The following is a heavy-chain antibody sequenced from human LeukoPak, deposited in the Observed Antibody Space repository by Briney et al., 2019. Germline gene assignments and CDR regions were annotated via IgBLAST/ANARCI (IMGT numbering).Heavy chain of an antibody. V-gene: IGHV3-30*04. D-gene: IGHD3-10*01. CDR1: GFTFRSYA. CDR3: ARGSHGSGGIDY. CDR2: ISYDGSNK. Sequence: SGGPLRLSCAASGFTFRSYAMHWLRQAPGKGVEGVAVISYDGSNKYYADSVKGRFTISRDNSKNTLYLQMNSLRAEDTAVYYCARGSHGSGGIDYWGRGTLVTVSS. J-gene: IGHJ4*02.